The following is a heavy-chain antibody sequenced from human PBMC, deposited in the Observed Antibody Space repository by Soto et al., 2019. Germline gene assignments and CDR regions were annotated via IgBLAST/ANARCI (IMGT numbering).Heavy chain of an antibody. CDR2: INPNSGGT. J-gene: IGHJ6*02. D-gene: IGHD2-2*01. CDR1: GYTFTGYY. Sequence: GASVKVSCKASGYTFTGYYMHWVRQAPGQGLEWMGWINPNSGGTNYAQKFQDRVTMTRDTSISTAYMELSRLRSDDTAVYYCASPLKISCSSTSCYDYYYGMDLWGQATTVTVPS. CDR3: ASPLKISCSSTSCYDYYYGMDL. V-gene: IGHV1-2*02.